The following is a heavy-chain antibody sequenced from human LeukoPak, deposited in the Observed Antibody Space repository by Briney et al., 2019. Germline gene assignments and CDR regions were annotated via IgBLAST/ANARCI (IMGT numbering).Heavy chain of an antibody. D-gene: IGHD3-16*01. Sequence: ASXXTFSSXXXXXXXXXXXXXLEXVXSXSSSSSYIYYADSVKGRFTISRDNAKNSLYLQMNSLRAEDTAVYYCARGEWGNYYYYYYMDVWGKGTTVTVSS. J-gene: IGHJ6*03. CDR2: XSSSSSYI. CDR3: ARGEWGNYYYYYYMDV. V-gene: IGHV3-21*01. CDR1: XXTFSSXX.